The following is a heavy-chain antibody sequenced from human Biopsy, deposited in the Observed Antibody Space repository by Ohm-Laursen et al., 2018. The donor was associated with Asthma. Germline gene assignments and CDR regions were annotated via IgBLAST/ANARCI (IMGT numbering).Heavy chain of an antibody. J-gene: IGHJ4*02. Sequence: SETLSLTCAVYGGSFSAYYWSWIRQPPGKGLEWIAEINHSGSTNYNPSLKSRVTMSVDTSKNQLFLNLSSVTAADTAVYFCARHQEAASYHYDGSIAYWGQGIPVTVSS. CDR1: GGSFSAYY. D-gene: IGHD3-22*01. V-gene: IGHV4-34*01. CDR2: INHSGST. CDR3: ARHQEAASYHYDGSIAY.